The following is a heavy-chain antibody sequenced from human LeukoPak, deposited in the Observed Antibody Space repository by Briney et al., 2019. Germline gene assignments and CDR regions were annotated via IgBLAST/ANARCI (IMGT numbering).Heavy chain of an antibody. Sequence: SETLSLTCTVSGYSISSGYLWGWIRQPAGKGLEWIGRIYTSGSTNYNPSLKSRVTISVDTSKNQFSLKLSSVTAADTAVYFCAKEYGYDYNYFYSMDVWGKGTTVTISS. D-gene: IGHD1-1*01. J-gene: IGHJ6*03. V-gene: IGHV4-61*02. CDR3: AKEYGYDYNYFYSMDV. CDR1: GYSISSGY. CDR2: IYTSGST.